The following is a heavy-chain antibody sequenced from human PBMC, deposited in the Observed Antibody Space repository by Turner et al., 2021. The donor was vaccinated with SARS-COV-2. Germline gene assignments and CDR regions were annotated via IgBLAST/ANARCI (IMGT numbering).Heavy chain of an antibody. CDR3: ARVSGAAVWGNYAFDI. CDR2: IKQDGSEK. J-gene: IGHJ3*02. Sequence: EVQLVESGGGLVQPGGSLSLSCAASGFTFSSYWMSWVRQAPGKGTEWVANIKQDGSEKYYVDSVKGRFTISRDNAKNSLYLQMSSLRAEDTAVYYCARVSGAAVWGNYAFDIWGQGTMVTVSS. V-gene: IGHV3-7*01. CDR1: GFTFSSYW. D-gene: IGHD3-16*01.